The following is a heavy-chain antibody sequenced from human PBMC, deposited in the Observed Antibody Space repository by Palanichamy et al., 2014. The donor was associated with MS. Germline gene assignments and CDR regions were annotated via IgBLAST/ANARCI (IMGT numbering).Heavy chain of an antibody. J-gene: IGHJ4*02. D-gene: IGHD3-22*01. CDR1: GYTFTGYY. CDR2: INPNSGGT. Sequence: QVQLVQSGAEVKKPGALVKVSCKASGYTFTGYYMHWVRQAPGQGLEWMGWINPNSGGTNYAQKFQGRVTMTRDTSISTAYMELSRLRSDDTAVYYCARPVVPYYDSSGYYLYWGQGTLVTVSS. CDR3: ARPVVPYYDSSGYYLY. V-gene: IGHV1-2*02.